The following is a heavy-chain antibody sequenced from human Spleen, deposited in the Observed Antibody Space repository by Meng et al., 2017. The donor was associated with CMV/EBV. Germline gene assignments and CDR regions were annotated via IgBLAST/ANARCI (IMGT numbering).Heavy chain of an antibody. Sequence: GSLRLSCTVSGGSISSSSYYWGWIRQPPGKGLEWIGSIYYSGSTYYNPSLKSRVTISVDTSKNQFSLKLSSVTAADTAVYYCARVFPPGPFNYWGQGTLVTVSS. J-gene: IGHJ4*02. CDR2: IYYSGST. CDR3: ARVFPPGPFNY. CDR1: GGSISSSSYY. D-gene: IGHD3-3*01. V-gene: IGHV4-39*07.